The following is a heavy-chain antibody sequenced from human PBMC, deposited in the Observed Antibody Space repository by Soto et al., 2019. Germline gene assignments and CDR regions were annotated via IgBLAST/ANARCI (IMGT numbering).Heavy chain of an antibody. CDR2: INPTGPTT. V-gene: IGHV1-46*03. CDR3: ARKAYYHDAGSLDP. CDR1: GYTFINHY. J-gene: IGHJ5*02. Sequence: QEQLVQSGAEVKKPGASVKVSCRASGYTFINHYVHWVRQAPGQGFEWIGIINPTGPTTSYARNFQGRVTMTRDTSTSTGDMELSSLRSDDTAVYYCARKAYYHDAGSLDPWGQGTLVTVSS. D-gene: IGHD3-22*01.